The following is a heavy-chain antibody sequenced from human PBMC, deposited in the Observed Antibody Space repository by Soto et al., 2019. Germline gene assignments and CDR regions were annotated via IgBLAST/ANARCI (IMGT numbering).Heavy chain of an antibody. CDR3: ASGPVGGTAIDYYYYGMAV. CDR2: INHSGST. V-gene: IGHV4-34*01. CDR1: DGNFRGDD. D-gene: IGHD2-21*02. J-gene: IGHJ6*02. Sequence: PSETKSLTCGVDDGNFRGDDWRWIRQQTRKGLEWIGEINHSGSTNYNPSLKSRVTISVDTSKNQFSLKLSSVTAADTAVYYCASGPVGGTAIDYYYYGMAVWGQGTTVTVSS.